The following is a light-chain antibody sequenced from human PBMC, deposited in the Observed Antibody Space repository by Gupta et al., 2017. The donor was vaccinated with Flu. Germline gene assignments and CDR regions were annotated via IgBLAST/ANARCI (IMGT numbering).Light chain of an antibody. Sequence: SITISCTGTRGDIGDYKYVSWYQQYPGRAPKLIIYEVTKRPAHVSSRFSGSKSGNTASLTISGLQPEDEADYFCSADATTNTLVFGSGTAVTV. CDR1: RGDIGDYKY. V-gene: IGLV2-14*01. CDR2: EVT. J-gene: IGLJ1*01. CDR3: SADATTNTLV.